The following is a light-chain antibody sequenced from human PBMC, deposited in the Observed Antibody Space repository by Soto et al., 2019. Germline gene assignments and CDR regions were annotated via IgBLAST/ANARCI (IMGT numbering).Light chain of an antibody. CDR2: GAS. CDR1: QSVNNN. V-gene: IGKV3-15*01. J-gene: IGKJ3*01. Sequence: ETLMTQSPATLSVSPGERATLSSRASQSVNNNLAWYQQKLGQAPRVLIYGASTRATGIPARFTGSGSGTDFTLTITRLEPEDFAVYSCQQYGRSPFTFGPGTKVDIK. CDR3: QQYGRSPFT.